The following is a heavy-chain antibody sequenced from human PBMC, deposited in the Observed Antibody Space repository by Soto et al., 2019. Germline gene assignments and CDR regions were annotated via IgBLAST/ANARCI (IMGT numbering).Heavy chain of an antibody. CDR2: IYADGQT. Sequence: PGGSLRLSCAASGFSVSSYYMTWVRQSPGKGLQWASVIYADGQTYYADSVKGRFTISRDNSKNTLDLQMGSLRAEDTAVYYCAKDQGLYSGYDLNVYTAMPRSLDYWGQGTLVTVSS. D-gene: IGHD5-12*01. CDR1: GFSVSSYY. J-gene: IGHJ4*02. CDR3: AKDQGLYSGYDLNVYTAMPRSLDY. V-gene: IGHV3-66*01.